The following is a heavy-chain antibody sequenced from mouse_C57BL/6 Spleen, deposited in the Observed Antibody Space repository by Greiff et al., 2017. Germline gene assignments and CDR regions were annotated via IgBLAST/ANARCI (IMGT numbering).Heavy chain of an antibody. J-gene: IGHJ4*01. CDR1: GFSITSDG. D-gene: IGHD2-1*01. CDR2: LWSGGST. V-gene: IGHV2-2*01. CDR3: ASYDGNYGAMDY. Sequence: VTLVESGPGLVQPSQSLSITCTVSGFSITSDGVHWVRQSPGKGLEWLGVLWSGGSTDYNASFISRLSISNDNSKIQVFFKMNSLQADDTAIYYCASYDGNYGAMDYWGQGTSVTVSS.